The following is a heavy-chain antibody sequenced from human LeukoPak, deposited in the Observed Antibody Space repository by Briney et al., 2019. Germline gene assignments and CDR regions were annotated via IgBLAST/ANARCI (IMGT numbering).Heavy chain of an antibody. V-gene: IGHV3-23*01. Sequence: PGGSLRLSCAASGFTFSSYAKSWVRQAPGKGLEWVSAISGSGGSTYYADSVKGRFTISRDNSKNTLYLQMNSLRAEDTAVYYCAKDRTDGIESRINDYWGQGTLVTVSS. CDR1: GFTFSSYA. CDR3: AKDRTDGIESRINDY. D-gene: IGHD1-14*01. J-gene: IGHJ4*02. CDR2: ISGSGGST.